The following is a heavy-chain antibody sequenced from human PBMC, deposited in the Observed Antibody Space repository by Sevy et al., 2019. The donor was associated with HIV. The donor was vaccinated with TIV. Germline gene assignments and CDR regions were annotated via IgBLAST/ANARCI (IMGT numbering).Heavy chain of an antibody. CDR3: AKDHDNNWFDP. Sequence: GGSLRLSCAASGFTFSIYAMSWVRQAPGKGLEWFSTISVRGGSTYYADSVKGRFTISRDNSKNTLYLQMNSLRADDTAIYFCAKDHDNNWFDPWGQGTLVTVSS. J-gene: IGHJ5*02. D-gene: IGHD3-9*01. V-gene: IGHV3-23*01. CDR2: ISVRGGST. CDR1: GFTFSIYA.